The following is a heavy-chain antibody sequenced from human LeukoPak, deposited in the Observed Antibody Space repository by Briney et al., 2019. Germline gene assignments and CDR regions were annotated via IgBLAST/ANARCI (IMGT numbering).Heavy chain of an antibody. CDR1: GYTFTSYG. D-gene: IGHD6-6*01. CDR3: ARGYSSSSVGYYYMDV. V-gene: IGHV1-69*06. CDR2: IIPIFGTA. Sequence: GASVKVSCKASGYTFTSYGISWVRQAPGQGLEWMGGIIPIFGTANYAQKFQGRVTITADKSTSTAYMELSSLRSEDTAVYYCARGYSSSSVGYYYMDVWGKGTTVTVSS. J-gene: IGHJ6*03.